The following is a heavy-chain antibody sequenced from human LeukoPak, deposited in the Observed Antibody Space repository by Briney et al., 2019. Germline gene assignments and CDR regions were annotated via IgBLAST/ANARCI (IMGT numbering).Heavy chain of an antibody. V-gene: IGHV4-38-2*02. CDR2: IYHSGST. CDR3: ARVGGSGWPTPYSDY. CDR1: GYSISSGYY. Sequence: SETLSLTCTVSGYSISSGYYWGWIRQPPGKGLEWIGNIYHSGSTYNNPSLKSRVTISVDTSKNQFSLKLSSVTAADTAVYYCARVGGSGWPTPYSDYWGQGTLVTVSS. J-gene: IGHJ4*02. D-gene: IGHD6-19*01.